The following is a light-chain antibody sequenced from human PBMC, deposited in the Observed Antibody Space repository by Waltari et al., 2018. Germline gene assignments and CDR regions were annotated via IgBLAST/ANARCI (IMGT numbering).Light chain of an antibody. CDR2: VVN. Sequence: QSALTQPRSVSGSPGQSVTISCTGTSRDVGDYNYLSWYQQHPGKAPKLLIFVVNKRPSGVPVRFSGPKSGNTASLTISGLQVEDEADYYCCSFSDKFTYVFGTGTEVTVL. J-gene: IGLJ1*01. CDR1: SRDVGDYNY. CDR3: CSFSDKFTYV. V-gene: IGLV2-11*01.